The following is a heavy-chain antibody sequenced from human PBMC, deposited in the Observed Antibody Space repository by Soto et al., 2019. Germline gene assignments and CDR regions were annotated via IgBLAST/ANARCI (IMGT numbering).Heavy chain of an antibody. Sequence: QVPLVQSGPEVKKPGASVKVSCKTSGYTPTNYDIGWVRQAPGQGLESMGWISAYNGNTNYARKLQERVTLTTDTATRTAYMELRSLQSDDTAIYYCARGLYRRGTYYAFDNWGQGTLVTVSS. D-gene: IGHD1-26*01. CDR3: ARGLYRRGTYYAFDN. CDR1: GYTPTNYD. V-gene: IGHV1-18*01. CDR2: ISAYNGNT. J-gene: IGHJ4*02.